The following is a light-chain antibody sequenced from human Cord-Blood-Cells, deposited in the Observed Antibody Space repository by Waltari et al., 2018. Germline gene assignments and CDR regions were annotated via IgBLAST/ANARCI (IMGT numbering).Light chain of an antibody. CDR3: QQYGSSPWT. Sequence: EIVLTQSTGTLSLSPGERATLSCRASQSVSSSYSAWYQQTPGQAPRLLIYGASSRATGIPDRFSGSGSGTDFTLTISRLEPEDFAVYYCQQYGSSPWTFGQGTKVEIK. J-gene: IGKJ1*01. V-gene: IGKV3-20*01. CDR2: GAS. CDR1: QSVSSSY.